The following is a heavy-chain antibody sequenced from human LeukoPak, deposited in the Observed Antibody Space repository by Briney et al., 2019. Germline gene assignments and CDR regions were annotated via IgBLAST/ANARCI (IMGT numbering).Heavy chain of an antibody. Sequence: PGGSLRLSCAASGFTFSNGRMSWDRQAPGKGLEWGGRIKSKSERGTTDYAAPVKGRFTISRDGSTNTVYLHMNSLKTEDTAVYFCTSNVYCSTSSCYTLDNWGQGTLVAVSP. CDR1: GFTFSNGR. J-gene: IGHJ4*02. CDR3: TSNVYCSTSSCYTLDN. V-gene: IGHV3-15*01. D-gene: IGHD2-2*02. CDR2: IKSKSERGTT.